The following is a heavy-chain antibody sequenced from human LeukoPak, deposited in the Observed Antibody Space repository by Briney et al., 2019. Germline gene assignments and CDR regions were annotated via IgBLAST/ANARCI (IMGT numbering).Heavy chain of an antibody. CDR1: GGSTSSSSYY. CDR3: ASYSVMITFGGVLPKRAFDI. CDR2: IYYSGST. V-gene: IGHV4-39*01. Sequence: SETLSLTCTVSGGSTSSSSYYWGWIRQPPGKGLEWIGRIYYSGSTYYNPSLKSRVTISVDTSKNQFSLKLSSVTAADTAVYYCASYSVMITFGGVLPKRAFDIWGQGTMVTVSS. D-gene: IGHD3-16*01. J-gene: IGHJ3*02.